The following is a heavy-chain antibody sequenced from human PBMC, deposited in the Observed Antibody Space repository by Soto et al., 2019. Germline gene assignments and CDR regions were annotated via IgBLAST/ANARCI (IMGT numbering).Heavy chain of an antibody. V-gene: IGHV3-74*01. CDR2: ISSDGSST. CDR3: ARRSNAFDI. Sequence: GSLRLSCVASGFTFSNYWMHWVRQAPGTGLEWVSRISSDGSSTTYADSVKGRFTISRDNAKNSLYLQMDSLRADDTAVYYWARRSNAFDIWGQGTMVTVSS. CDR1: GFTFSNYW. J-gene: IGHJ3*02.